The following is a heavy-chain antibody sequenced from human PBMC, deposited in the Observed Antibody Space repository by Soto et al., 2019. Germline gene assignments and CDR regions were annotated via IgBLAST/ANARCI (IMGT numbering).Heavy chain of an antibody. V-gene: IGHV1-69*02. CDR1: GGTFSSYT. Sequence: QVQLVQSGAEVKKPGSSVRVSCTPSGGTFSSYTISWVRQAPGQGLEWMGRTVPITGMTRYAQKFQGRLTITAFTSTTTAYLELSSLTSEDSAGYFCSRGVASLVDSWGQGTQVTVSS. CDR2: TVPITGMT. J-gene: IGHJ4*02. CDR3: SRGVASLVDS. D-gene: IGHD2-15*01.